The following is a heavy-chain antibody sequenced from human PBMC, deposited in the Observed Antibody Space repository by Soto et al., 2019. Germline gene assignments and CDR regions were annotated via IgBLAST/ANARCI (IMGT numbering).Heavy chain of an antibody. D-gene: IGHD3-3*01. V-gene: IGHV3-73*01. Sequence: GASLRLSCAATGFTFSGSAMHWFSQASGKGLEWVGRIRSKPNNYATAYGASVKGRFTISRDDSKNTAYLQMNSLNTEDTAVYYCSRQASDFWSGKPQYYMDVWGKGTTVPVSS. CDR3: SRQASDFWSGKPQYYMDV. CDR1: GFTFSGSA. J-gene: IGHJ6*03. CDR2: IRSKPNNYAT.